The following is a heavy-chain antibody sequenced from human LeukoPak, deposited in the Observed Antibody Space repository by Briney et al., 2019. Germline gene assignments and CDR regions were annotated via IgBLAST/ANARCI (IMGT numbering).Heavy chain of an antibody. CDR2: ISAYNGNT. Sequence: ASVKVSCRASGGTFSSYAISWVRQAPGQGLEWMGWISAYNGNTNYAQKLQGRVIMTTDTSTSTAYMELRSLRSDDTAVYYCARTVSSSFVTADWFDPWGQGTLVTVSS. CDR1: GGTFSSYA. V-gene: IGHV1-18*01. J-gene: IGHJ5*02. CDR3: ARTVSSSFVTADWFDP. D-gene: IGHD6-6*01.